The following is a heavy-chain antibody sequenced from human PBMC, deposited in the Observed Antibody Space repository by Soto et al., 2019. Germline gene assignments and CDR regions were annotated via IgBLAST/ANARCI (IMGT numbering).Heavy chain of an antibody. J-gene: IGHJ4*02. Sequence: QVQLQQWGAGLLKPSETLSLTCAVYGGSFSGYSWTWIRQSPGKGLEWIGQINDGGSANYNPSLKSRVTISVDTSNNKFFLELSSVTAADTAVYYCARGLFSETHYSGGWYFFDYWGQGTLVTVSS. V-gene: IGHV4-34*01. CDR2: INDGGSA. CDR3: ARGLFSETHYSGGWYFFDY. D-gene: IGHD1-26*01. CDR1: GGSFSGYS.